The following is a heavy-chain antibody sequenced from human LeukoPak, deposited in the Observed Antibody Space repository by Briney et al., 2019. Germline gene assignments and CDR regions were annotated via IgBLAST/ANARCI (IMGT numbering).Heavy chain of an antibody. CDR1: GFTFNNFG. Sequence: GGSLRLSCAASGFTFNNFGMTWVRQAPGKGLEWVSTISGGGGGSTYYADSVKGRFTISSDNSKDTLYLQMNSLRAEDTAVYYCARADHRDSGAHSGFDYWGQGTLVTVSS. V-gene: IGHV3-23*01. CDR2: ISGGGGGST. J-gene: IGHJ4*02. CDR3: ARADHRDSGAHSGFDY. D-gene: IGHD3-10*01.